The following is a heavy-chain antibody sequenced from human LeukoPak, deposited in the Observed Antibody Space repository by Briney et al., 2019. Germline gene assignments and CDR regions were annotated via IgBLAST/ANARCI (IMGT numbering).Heavy chain of an antibody. J-gene: IGHJ5*02. V-gene: IGHV3-66*01. CDR3: ATGGWAVAGLYH. CDR2: IYSGGTT. CDR1: GFTVSSNY. D-gene: IGHD6-19*01. Sequence: PGGSLRLSCAASGFTVSSNYMNWVRQAPGKGLEWVSIIYSGGTTYYADSVKGRFTNSRDISKNTLYLQMNSLRAEDTAVYYCATGGWAVAGLYHWGQGTLVTVSS.